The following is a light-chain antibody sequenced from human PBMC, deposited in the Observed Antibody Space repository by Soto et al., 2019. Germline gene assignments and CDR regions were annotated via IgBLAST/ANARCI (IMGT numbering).Light chain of an antibody. Sequence: VLTQPPSASGSPGQSVTISCTGTSSDVGGYNYVSWYQQHPGKAPKLMIYEVSKRPSGVPDRFSGYKSGNTASLTVNGLRAEEEADYYCSSYAGSAPYVFETGTKVTVL. J-gene: IGLJ1*01. CDR2: EVS. CDR1: SSDVGGYNY. CDR3: SSYAGSAPYV. V-gene: IGLV2-8*01.